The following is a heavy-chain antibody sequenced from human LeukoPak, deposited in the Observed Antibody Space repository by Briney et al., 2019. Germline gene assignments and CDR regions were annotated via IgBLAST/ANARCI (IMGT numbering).Heavy chain of an antibody. CDR2: IYYSGST. CDR3: ARSQSGYDYARRGYYYYYMDV. Sequence: SETLSLTCTVSGGSISSYYWNWIRQPPGKGLEWIGYIYYSGSTNYNPSLKSRVTISVDTSKNQFSLKLSSVTAADTAVYYCARSQSGYDYARRGYYYYYMDVWGKGTTVTVSS. D-gene: IGHD5-12*01. J-gene: IGHJ6*03. CDR1: GGSISSYY. V-gene: IGHV4-59*01.